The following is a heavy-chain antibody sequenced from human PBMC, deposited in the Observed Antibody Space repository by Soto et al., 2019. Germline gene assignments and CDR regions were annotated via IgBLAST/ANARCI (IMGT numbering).Heavy chain of an antibody. J-gene: IGHJ5*02. D-gene: IGHD3-16*01. V-gene: IGHV3-23*01. CDR1: GLTFSNYA. CDR3: AKPPAKSILGGVS. CDR2: INNSGGST. Sequence: GGSLRLSCAASGLTFSNYAMTWVRQAPGKGLEWVSTINNSGGSTWYADPVKGRFTISRDNSKSTLYLQMNSLRVDDTAVYYCAKPPAKSILGGVSWGQGTLVTVSS.